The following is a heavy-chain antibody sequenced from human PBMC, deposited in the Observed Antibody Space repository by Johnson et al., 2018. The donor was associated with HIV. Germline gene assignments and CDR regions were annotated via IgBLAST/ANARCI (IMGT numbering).Heavy chain of an antibody. CDR3: AKDLGANKDDEWATDYYDWSRAYPVPDPRAVVGAFDV. V-gene: IGHV3-30*18. J-gene: IGHJ3*01. Sequence: QEQLVESGGGVVQPGRSLRLSCAASGFSFSNYAMDWVRQAPGKGLEWVAFVSSDGNNKNYADSVKGRFTIYRDNSKNTVYLQMNSLRPEDTAIYYCAKDLGANKDDEWATDYYDWSRAYPVPDPRAVVGAFDVWGQGTMVTVSS. CDR2: VSSDGNNK. D-gene: IGHD3-16*01. CDR1: GFSFSNYA.